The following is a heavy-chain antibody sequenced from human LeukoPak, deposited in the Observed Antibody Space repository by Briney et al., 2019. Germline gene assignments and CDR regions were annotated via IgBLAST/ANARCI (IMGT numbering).Heavy chain of an antibody. Sequence: GRSLRLSCAASGFTFSSYAMHWVRQAPGKGLEWVAVISYDGSNKYYADSVKGRFTISRDNSKNTLYLQMNSLRAEDTAVYYCARAGPSMVRGVIITGIFDYWGQGTLVTASS. D-gene: IGHD3-10*01. CDR2: ISYDGSNK. CDR3: ARAGPSMVRGVIITGIFDY. V-gene: IGHV3-30*04. CDR1: GFTFSSYA. J-gene: IGHJ4*02.